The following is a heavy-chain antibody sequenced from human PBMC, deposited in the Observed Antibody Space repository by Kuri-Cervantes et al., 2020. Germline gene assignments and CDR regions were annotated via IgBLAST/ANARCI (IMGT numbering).Heavy chain of an antibody. CDR2: ISSSSSSTI. V-gene: IGHV3-48*02. J-gene: IGHJ2*01. CDR1: GFTFSSYS. Sequence: GESLKISCAASGFTFSSYSMNWVRQAPGKGLEWVSYISSSSSSTIYYADSVKGRFTISRDNAKNSLYLQMNSLRDEDTAVYYCARDMITFGGVIVKDWYFDLWGRGTLVTVSS. CDR3: ARDMITFGGVIVKDWYFDL. D-gene: IGHD3-16*02.